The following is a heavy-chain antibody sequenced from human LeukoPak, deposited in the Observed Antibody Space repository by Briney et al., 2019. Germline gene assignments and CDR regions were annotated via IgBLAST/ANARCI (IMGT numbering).Heavy chain of an antibody. J-gene: IGHJ4*02. CDR2: INPNSGGT. V-gene: IGHV1-2*02. D-gene: IGHD4/OR15-4a*01. CDR1: GYTFTSYD. CDR3: AGAPRDPLTFDY. Sequence: ASVKVSCKASGYTFTSYDINWVRQAPGQGLEWMGWINPNSGGTNYAQKFQGRVTMTRDTSISTAYMELSRLRSDDTAVYYCAGAPRDPLTFDYWGQGTLVTVSS.